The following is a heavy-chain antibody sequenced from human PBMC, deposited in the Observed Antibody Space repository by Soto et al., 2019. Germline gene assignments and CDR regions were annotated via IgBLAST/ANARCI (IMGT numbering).Heavy chain of an antibody. V-gene: IGHV4-39*01. CDR2: IYYSGST. J-gene: IGHJ4*02. CDR3: ARRADTAMVGGFSV. D-gene: IGHD5-18*01. Sequence: QLQLQESGPGLVKPSETLSLTCTVSGGSISSSSYYWGWIRQPPGKGLEWIGSIYYSGSTYYNPSLKSRVTISVDTSKNQFSLKLSSVTAADTAVYYCARRADTAMVGGFSVWGQGTLVTVSS. CDR1: GGSISSSSYY.